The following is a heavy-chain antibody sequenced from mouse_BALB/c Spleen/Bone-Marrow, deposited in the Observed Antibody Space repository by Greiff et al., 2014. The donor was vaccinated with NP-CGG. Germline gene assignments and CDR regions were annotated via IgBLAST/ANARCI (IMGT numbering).Heavy chain of an antibody. CDR1: GHSFTGYN. J-gene: IGHJ3*01. CDR2: IDPYYGTT. D-gene: IGHD2-14*01. Sequence: VQLKESGPELEKPGASVKISCKASGHSFTGYNMNWVKQSHGKSLEWIGNIDPYYGTTTFNQKFKDKATLTVDKSSSTAYMQLKSLTSEDSAVYYCTRSRAYFRDWFAYWGQGTLVTASA. V-gene: IGHV1-39*01. CDR3: TRSRAYFRDWFAY.